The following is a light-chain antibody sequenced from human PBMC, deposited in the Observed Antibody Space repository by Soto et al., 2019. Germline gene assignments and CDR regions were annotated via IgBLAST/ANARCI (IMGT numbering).Light chain of an antibody. J-gene: IGKJ5*01. V-gene: IGKV3-11*01. Sequence: EIVLTQSPATLSLSPGERATLSCRASQSVSSYLAWYQQRPGQAPRLLIYDASNGATGIPDRFSGSGSGTDFTLTISSLEPEDFAVYYCQQRSNWPPITFGQGTRLEIK. CDR2: DAS. CDR1: QSVSSY. CDR3: QQRSNWPPIT.